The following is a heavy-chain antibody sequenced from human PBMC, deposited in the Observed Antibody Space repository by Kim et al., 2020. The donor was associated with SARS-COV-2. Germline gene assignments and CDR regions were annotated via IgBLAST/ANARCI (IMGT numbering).Heavy chain of an antibody. CDR3: ARGNPRVEQQPDPYYYYGMDV. D-gene: IGHD6-13*01. J-gene: IGHJ6*02. V-gene: IGHV4-34*01. CDR2: INHSGST. CDR1: GGSFSGYY. Sequence: SETLSLTCAVYGGSFSGYYWSWIRQPPGKGLEWIGEINHSGSTNYNPSLKSRVTISVDTSKNQFSLKLSSVTAADTAVYYCARGNPRVEQQPDPYYYYGMDVWGQGTTVTVSS.